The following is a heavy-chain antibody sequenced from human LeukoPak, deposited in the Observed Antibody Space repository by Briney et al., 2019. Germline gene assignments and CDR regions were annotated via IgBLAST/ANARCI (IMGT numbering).Heavy chain of an antibody. V-gene: IGHV4-38-2*01. CDR3: VRSFVVPAAPSFVL. CDR1: GYSISSGYY. J-gene: IGHJ3*01. D-gene: IGHD2-2*01. CDR2: IYHSGST. Sequence: PSETLSLTCAVSGYSISSGYYWGWIRQPPGKGLEWIGSIYHSGSTYYNPSLKSRVTISVGTSKNQFSLKLSAVTAADTAVYYCVRSFVVPAAPSFVLWGQGTMVTVSS.